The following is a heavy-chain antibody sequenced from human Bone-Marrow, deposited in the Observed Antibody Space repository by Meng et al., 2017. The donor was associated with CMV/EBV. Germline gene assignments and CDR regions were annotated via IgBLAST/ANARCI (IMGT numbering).Heavy chain of an antibody. CDR1: GGTFSSYA. CDR2: TILIFDTA. Sequence: SVKVSCKASGGTFSSYAISWVRQAPGQGLEWMGGTILIFDTANYAQKFQGRVTITTDESTSTAYMELSSLRSEDTAVYYCARPPPQRPFWYGMDVWGQGTTVTVSS. CDR3: ARPPPQRPFWYGMDV. D-gene: IGHD1-14*01. J-gene: IGHJ6*02. V-gene: IGHV1-69*05.